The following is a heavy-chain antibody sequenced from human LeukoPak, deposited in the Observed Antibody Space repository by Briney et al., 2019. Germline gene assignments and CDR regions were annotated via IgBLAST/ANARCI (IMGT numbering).Heavy chain of an antibody. D-gene: IGHD3-10*01. J-gene: IGHJ4*02. V-gene: IGHV4-59*01. CDR2: IYYSGST. CDR1: GGSISSYY. Sequence: SETLSLTCTVSGGSISSYYWSWIRQPPGKGLEWIGYIYYSGSTNYNPSLKSRVTISVDTSKNQFSLKLSSVTAADTAVYYCARDSRRAGGSGTDFDYWGQGTLVTVSS. CDR3: ARDSRRAGGSGTDFDY.